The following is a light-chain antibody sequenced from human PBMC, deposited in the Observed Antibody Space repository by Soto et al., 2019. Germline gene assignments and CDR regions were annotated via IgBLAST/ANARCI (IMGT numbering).Light chain of an antibody. J-gene: IGKJ5*01. CDR3: QQLHGYPIT. CDR2: ATS. V-gene: IGKV1-5*01. Sequence: DIQMTQSPSSLSASVGDRVTITCRASQSVSGWLAWYQQTPGKAPKLLIYATSSLQSGVPSRFSGSGSGTHFTLTISSLQPEDFATYYCQQLHGYPITFGQGTRLEI. CDR1: QSVSGW.